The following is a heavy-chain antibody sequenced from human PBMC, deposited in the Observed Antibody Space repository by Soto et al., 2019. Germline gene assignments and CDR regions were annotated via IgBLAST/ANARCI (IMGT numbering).Heavy chain of an antibody. J-gene: IGHJ3*01. V-gene: IGHV4-30-4*01. Sequence: PSETLSLPCTVSGGSMSRGDYYWSWIRQPPGKGLEWIGFIYHTGSTYYSPSLKSRVAISVDTSKNQFSLQMNSLRVEDTAVYYCTRDRGYPDSFDLWGQGTMVTVSS. CDR1: GGSMSRGDYY. CDR3: TRDRGYPDSFDL. D-gene: IGHD3-10*01. CDR2: IYHTGST.